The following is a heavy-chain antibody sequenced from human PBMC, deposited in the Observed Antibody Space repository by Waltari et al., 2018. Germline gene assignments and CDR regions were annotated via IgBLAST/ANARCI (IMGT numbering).Heavy chain of an antibody. D-gene: IGHD6-6*01. J-gene: IGHJ6*02. CDR2: ISSTSTYI. CDR3: ARDMWYGGSSGAYYYGMDV. CDR1: GFTFSGYS. Sequence: EVQLVESGGGLVKPGGSLRLSCAASGFTFSGYSLNWVRQAPGTGVDWVFSISSTSTYIYFADSVKGRFTISRDNAKNSLYLQMNNLRAEDTAVYYCARDMWYGGSSGAYYYGMDVWGQGTTVTVSS. V-gene: IGHV3-21*01.